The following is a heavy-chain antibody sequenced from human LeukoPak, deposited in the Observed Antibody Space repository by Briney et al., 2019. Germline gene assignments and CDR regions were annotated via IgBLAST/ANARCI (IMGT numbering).Heavy chain of an antibody. D-gene: IGHD5-18*01. J-gene: IGHJ4*02. CDR2: INGGGDTT. CDR1: GFTFVSYA. CDR3: ARALDTYGYMRFAY. V-gene: IGHV3-23*01. Sequence: PGGSLRLSCAASGFTFVSYAMTWVRQAPGKGLEWVSAINGGGDTTYYADSVKGRFTISRDKSTNPLFLQMSSLRAEDSAIYFCARALDTYGYMRFAYWGQGTLVTVSS.